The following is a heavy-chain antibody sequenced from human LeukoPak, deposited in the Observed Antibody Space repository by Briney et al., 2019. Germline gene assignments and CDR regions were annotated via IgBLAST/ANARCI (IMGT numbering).Heavy chain of an antibody. CDR3: ARDSAWGPEFDY. Sequence: SVKVSCKASGYTFTSYDINWVRQATGQGLEWMGRIIPIFGTANYAQKFQGRVTNTTDNSTSTAYMELSSLRSEDTVVYYCARDSAWGPEFDYWGQGTLVTVSS. CDR2: IIPIFGTA. J-gene: IGHJ4*02. CDR1: GYTFTSYD. V-gene: IGHV1-69*05. D-gene: IGHD1-26*01.